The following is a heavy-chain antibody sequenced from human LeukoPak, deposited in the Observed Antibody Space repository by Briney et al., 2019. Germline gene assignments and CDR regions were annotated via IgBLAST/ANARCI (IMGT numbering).Heavy chain of an antibody. J-gene: IGHJ4*02. V-gene: IGHV4-59*11. D-gene: IGHD1-1*01. CDR1: GGSISSHY. CDR2: ISYTGST. Sequence: PSETLSLTCTVSGGSISSHYWSWIRQPPGKGLEWIGYISYTGSTKYNPSLKSRVTLSLDTSKNQFSLNLNSVTAADTAVYYCAGTGNGGFWGQGTLVTVSS. CDR3: AGTGNGGF.